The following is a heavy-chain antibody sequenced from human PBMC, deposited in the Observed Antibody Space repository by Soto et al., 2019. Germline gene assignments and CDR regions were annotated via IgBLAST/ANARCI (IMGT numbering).Heavy chain of an antibody. CDR2: IYYSGST. D-gene: IGHD3-10*01. J-gene: IGHJ4*02. V-gene: IGHV4-30-4*01. Sequence: SETLSLTCIVSGGAINSGDYYWSWIRQPPGKGLEWIGYIYYSGSTYYNPSLKSRLTISLDTSKNQFSMKLSSVTAADTAVYYCARDRGWFYFDYWGQGTLVTVSS. CDR3: ARDRGWFYFDY. CDR1: GGAINSGDYY.